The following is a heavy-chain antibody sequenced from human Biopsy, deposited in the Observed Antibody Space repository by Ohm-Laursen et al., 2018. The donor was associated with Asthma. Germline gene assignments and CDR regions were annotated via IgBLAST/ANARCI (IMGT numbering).Heavy chain of an antibody. V-gene: IGHV1-3*01. Sequence: VASVKVSCKASGYTFTNYAIHWVRQAPGQRPEWMGWINAGNGNTKYSQKFQGRVTITRDTSATTAYMELSSLRSEDTAVYYCARVRKDYYDSSGLSGDWFDPWGQGTLVTVSS. CDR3: ARVRKDYYDSSGLSGDWFDP. J-gene: IGHJ5*02. D-gene: IGHD3-22*01. CDR2: INAGNGNT. CDR1: GYTFTNYA.